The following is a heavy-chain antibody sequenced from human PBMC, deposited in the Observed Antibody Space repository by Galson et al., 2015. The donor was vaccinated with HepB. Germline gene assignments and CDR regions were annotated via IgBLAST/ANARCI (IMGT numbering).Heavy chain of an antibody. Sequence: SLRLSCAASGFSFSTSTIHWVRQAPGKGLEWVAVLSYDGSTTDYASSVRGRFTISRDTCRKTLYLQMDSLTPDDTAMYFCARESDRRFYFEHWGQGTLVAVSS. CDR1: GFSFSTST. V-gene: IGHV3-30*04. CDR3: ARESDRRFYFEH. CDR2: LSYDGSTT. J-gene: IGHJ4*02.